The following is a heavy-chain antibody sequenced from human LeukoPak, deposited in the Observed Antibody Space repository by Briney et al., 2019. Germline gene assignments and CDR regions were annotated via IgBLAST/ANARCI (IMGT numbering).Heavy chain of an antibody. J-gene: IGHJ6*03. CDR1: GGSFCCYY. CDR3: ARCVSRPVGYYYMDV. Sequence: SETLSLTCAVYGGSFCCYYWSWIRQPPGKGLEWIGEINHSGSTNYNPSLKSRVTISVDTSKNQFSLKLSSVTASDTAVYYCARCVSRPVGYYYMDVWGKGTTVTVSS. V-gene: IGHV4-34*01. D-gene: IGHD2-15*01. CDR2: INHSGST.